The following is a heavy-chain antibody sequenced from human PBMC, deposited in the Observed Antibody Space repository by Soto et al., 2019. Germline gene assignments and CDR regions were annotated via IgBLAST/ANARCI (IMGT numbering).Heavy chain of an antibody. CDR1: GGSFSVYY. V-gene: IGHV4-34*01. Sequence: SETLALTSAVYGGSFSVYYWSWIRQPPGKGLEWIGEVNHSGSTNYNPSLKSRVTISVDTSKNQFSLKLSSVTAADTAVYYCASTIWSGYYTRHPNYYGMDVWGQGTTVTV. J-gene: IGHJ6*02. D-gene: IGHD3-3*01. CDR2: VNHSGST. CDR3: ASTIWSGYYTRHPNYYGMDV.